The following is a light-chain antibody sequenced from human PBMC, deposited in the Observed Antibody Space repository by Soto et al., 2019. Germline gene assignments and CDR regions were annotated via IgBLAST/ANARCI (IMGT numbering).Light chain of an antibody. CDR2: EDN. V-gene: IGLV6-57*03. CDR3: QSYDSSNYV. J-gene: IGLJ1*01. Sequence: NFMLTQPHSVSESPGKTVTISRTRSSGSIASNYVQWYQQRPGSAPTTMIYEDNQRPSGVPDRFSGSIDSSSNSASLTISGLKTEDEADYYCQSYDSSNYVFGTGTKLTVL. CDR1: SGSIASNY.